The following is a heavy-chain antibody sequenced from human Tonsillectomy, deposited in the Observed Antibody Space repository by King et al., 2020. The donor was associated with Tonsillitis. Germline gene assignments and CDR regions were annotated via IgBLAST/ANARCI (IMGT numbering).Heavy chain of an antibody. CDR2: ISGSGVYT. Sequence: VQLVESGGGLVQPGGSLRLSCAASGFTFSSYAMTWVRQAPGKGLEWVSAISGSGVYTYYADSVKGRFTISRYNSKNTVYLQMNSLRAEDTAGYYCARGGLYSYGLDVWGQGTTVTVSS. CDR1: GFTFSSYA. CDR3: ARGGLYSYGLDV. V-gene: IGHV3-23*04. D-gene: IGHD2-15*01. J-gene: IGHJ6*02.